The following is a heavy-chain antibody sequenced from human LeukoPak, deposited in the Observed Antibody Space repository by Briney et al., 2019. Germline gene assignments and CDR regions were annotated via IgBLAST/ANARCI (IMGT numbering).Heavy chain of an antibody. CDR3: AREAVAMMFDY. J-gene: IGHJ4*02. CDR2: IIPIFGTA. CDR1: RGTFSIYA. D-gene: IGHD6-19*01. Sequence: GASVKVSCKASRGTFSIYAISWVRQAPGQGLEWMGGIIPIFGTANYAQKFQGRVTITADESTSTAYMELSSLRSEDTAVYYCAREAVAMMFDYWGQGTLVTVSS. V-gene: IGHV1-69*13.